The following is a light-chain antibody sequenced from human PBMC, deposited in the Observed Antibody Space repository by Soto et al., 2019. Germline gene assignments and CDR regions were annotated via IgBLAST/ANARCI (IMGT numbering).Light chain of an antibody. CDR2: GAS. CDR3: QQYGRLALS. CDR1: QSLTSSF. V-gene: IGKV3-20*01. Sequence: EILLTQSPGTLSLSPGDRATLSCRASQSLTSSFLAWYQQKPGQTPRLLIYGASIRATGIPDRFSGSGSGTDFTLTISRLEPEDFAVYFCQQYGRLALSFGGGTKVEIK. J-gene: IGKJ4*01.